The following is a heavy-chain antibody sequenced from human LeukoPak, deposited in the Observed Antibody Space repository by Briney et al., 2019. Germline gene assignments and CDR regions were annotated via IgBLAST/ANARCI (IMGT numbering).Heavy chain of an antibody. CDR1: GFSSDDYA. Sequence: GGSLRLSCAASGFSSDDYAMYWGRPAPGKGLEWVSLISGDGGSTSYADSVKGRLTTSRDKSKNSLYLQINSLRTEYTAFYYCAIVLMTTVTISTFDIWGQGTMVTVSS. CDR3: AIVLMTTVTISTFDI. D-gene: IGHD4-17*01. CDR2: ISGDGGST. J-gene: IGHJ3*02. V-gene: IGHV3-43*02.